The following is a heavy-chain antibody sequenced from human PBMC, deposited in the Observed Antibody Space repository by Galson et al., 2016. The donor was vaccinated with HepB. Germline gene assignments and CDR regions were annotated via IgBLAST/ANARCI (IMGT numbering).Heavy chain of an antibody. CDR1: GFTFSHYA. D-gene: IGHD5-24*01. CDR3: ASDGDAYNFDH. J-gene: IGHJ4*02. CDR2: IGGGGGNT. V-gene: IGHV3-23*01. Sequence: SLRLSCAASGFTFSHYAMAWVRQAPRKGLEWVSTIGGGGGNTHYADSVKGRFTISRDNTKDTLYLQMNSLRAEDTAVYYCASDGDAYNFDHWGQGTLVTVSS.